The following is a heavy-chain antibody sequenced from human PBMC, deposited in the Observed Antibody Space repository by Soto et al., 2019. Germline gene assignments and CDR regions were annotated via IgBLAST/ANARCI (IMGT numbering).Heavy chain of an antibody. V-gene: IGHV3-48*02. D-gene: IGHD6-19*01. CDR2: ISSSSSTI. CDR3: ARVDSCGWYSWFDP. J-gene: IGHJ5*02. CDR1: GFTFSSYS. Sequence: LRLSCAVSGFTFSSYSMNWVRQARGKGLEWVSYISSSSSTIYYADSVKGRFTISRDNAKNSLYLQMNSLRDEDTAVYYCARVDSCGWYSWFDPWGQGTLVTVSS.